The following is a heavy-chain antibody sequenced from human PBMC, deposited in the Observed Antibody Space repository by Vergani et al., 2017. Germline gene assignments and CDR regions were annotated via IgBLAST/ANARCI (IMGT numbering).Heavy chain of an antibody. J-gene: IGHJ6*03. CDR3: AKEPRPQSLRFLEWAYYYYMDV. CDR2: ISYDGSNK. D-gene: IGHD3-3*01. Sequence: QVQLVESGGGVVQPGRSLRLSCAASGFTFSSYGMHWVRQAPGKGLEWVAVISYDGSNKYYADSVKGRFTISRDNSKNTLYLQMNSLRAEDTAVYYCAKEPRPQSLRFLEWAYYYYMDVWGKGTTVTVSS. V-gene: IGHV3-30*18. CDR1: GFTFSSYG.